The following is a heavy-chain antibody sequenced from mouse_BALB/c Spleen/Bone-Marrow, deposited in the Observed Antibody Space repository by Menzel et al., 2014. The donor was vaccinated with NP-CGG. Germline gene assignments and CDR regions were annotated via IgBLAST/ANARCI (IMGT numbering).Heavy chain of an antibody. J-gene: IGHJ4*01. CDR2: INPSTGYT. V-gene: IGHV1-7*01. D-gene: IGHD1-1*01. Sequence: VMLQESGAELTKPGASVKMPCKASGYTFTSYWMHWVKQRPGQGLEWIGYINPSTGYTEYNQKSKDKATLTADKSSSTAYMQLSSLTSEDSAVYYCARQITTVDYAMDYWGQGTSVTVSS. CDR1: GYTFTSYW. CDR3: ARQITTVDYAMDY.